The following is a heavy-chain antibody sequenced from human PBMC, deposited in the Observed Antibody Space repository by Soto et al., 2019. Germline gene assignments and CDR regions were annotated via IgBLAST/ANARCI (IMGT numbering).Heavy chain of an antibody. CDR2: ISSSSSYI. CDR1: GFTFSSYS. J-gene: IGHJ4*02. V-gene: IGHV3-21*01. D-gene: IGHD6-19*01. Sequence: PGGSLRLSCAASGFTFSSYSMNWVRQAPGKGLEWVSSISSSSSYIYYADSVKGRFTISRDNAKNSLYLQMNSLRAKDTAVYYCARDGDSSGWYDYWGQGTLVTVSS. CDR3: ARDGDSSGWYDY.